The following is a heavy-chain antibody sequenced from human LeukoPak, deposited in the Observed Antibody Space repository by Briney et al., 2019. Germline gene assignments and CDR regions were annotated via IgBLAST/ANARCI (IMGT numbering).Heavy chain of an antibody. Sequence: PSETLSLTCSASGGSISGGYSWNWIRQTAGQGLEWIGQISTRGTTMYNPSLQSRVTMSLDTSRNNFSLRLNSVTAADTAVYYSARETSETYTSSWGLYDSFYYMDVWGKGTTVTVSS. D-gene: IGHD6-13*01. CDR1: GGSISGGYS. CDR2: ISTRGTT. V-gene: IGHV4-61*09. J-gene: IGHJ6*03. CDR3: ARETSETYTSSWGLYDSFYYMDV.